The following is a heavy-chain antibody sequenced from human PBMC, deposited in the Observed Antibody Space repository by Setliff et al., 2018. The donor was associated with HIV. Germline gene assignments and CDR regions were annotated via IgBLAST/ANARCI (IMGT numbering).Heavy chain of an antibody. V-gene: IGHV1-2*02. CDR3: ARAPYHYDGRGNDFNWFDP. D-gene: IGHD3-22*01. Sequence: KVSCKASGYTFTGYYIHWVRQTPGHGLEWMGWIHPKTGGTDYAQKFKGRVTMTRDTSISAAYMDLSRLTSDDTDVFYCARAPYHYDGRGNDFNWFDPWGQGTLVTVSS. CDR1: GYTFTGYY. J-gene: IGHJ5*02. CDR2: IHPKTGGT.